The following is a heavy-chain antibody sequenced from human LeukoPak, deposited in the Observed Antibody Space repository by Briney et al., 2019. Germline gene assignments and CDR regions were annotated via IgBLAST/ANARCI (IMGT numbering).Heavy chain of an antibody. Sequence: GESLKISCKGSGYSFTSYWIGWVRQMPGKGLEWTGIIHPADSDTRYSPSFQGQVTISADKSITTAYLQWSSLKASDTAMYYCARLEGSSSGWYPYYFDYWGQGTLVTVSS. CDR1: GYSFTSYW. CDR3: ARLEGSSSGWYPYYFDY. J-gene: IGHJ4*02. D-gene: IGHD6-19*01. V-gene: IGHV5-51*01. CDR2: IHPADSDT.